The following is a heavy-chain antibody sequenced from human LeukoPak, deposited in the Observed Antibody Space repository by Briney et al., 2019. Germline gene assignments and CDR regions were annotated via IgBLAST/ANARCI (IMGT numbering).Heavy chain of an antibody. Sequence: GGSLRLSCAASGFTFSSYAMHWVRQAPGKGLEWVAFISYDGTTKYYADSVKGRFTVSRDDSKNTLSLQMSSLKTEDTALYYCAKDSGDSWRGYTYWGQGTLVTVSS. CDR1: GFTFSSYA. D-gene: IGHD3-3*01. CDR3: AKDSGDSWRGYTY. J-gene: IGHJ4*02. V-gene: IGHV3-30-3*01. CDR2: ISYDGTTK.